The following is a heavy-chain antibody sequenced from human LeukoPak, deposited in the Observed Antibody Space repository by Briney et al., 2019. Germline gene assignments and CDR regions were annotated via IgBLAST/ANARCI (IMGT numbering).Heavy chain of an antibody. D-gene: IGHD3-22*01. Sequence: PSETLSLTCEVSGDSLSSGGYSWSWIRQPPGKGLEWIGYIRYSGSTYYNPSLKSRVTMSVDTSKNQFSLKLSSVTAADTAVYYCARVDGSGYGGGYFDYWGQGTLVTVSS. CDR3: ARVDGSGYGGGYFDY. CDR2: IRYSGST. CDR1: GDSLSSGGYS. V-gene: IGHV4-30-4*07. J-gene: IGHJ4*02.